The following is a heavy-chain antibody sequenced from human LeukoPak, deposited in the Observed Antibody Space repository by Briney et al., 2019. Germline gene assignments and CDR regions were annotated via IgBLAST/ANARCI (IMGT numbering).Heavy chain of an antibody. J-gene: IGHJ4*02. CDR3: AREGMRGYSYGYFDY. CDR1: GFTFDDYA. CDR2: ISWNSGSI. V-gene: IGHV3-9*01. D-gene: IGHD5-18*01. Sequence: GRSLRLSCAASGFTFDDYAMHWVRQAPGKGLEWVSGISWNSGSIGYADSVKGRFTISRDNAKNSLYLQMNSLRAEDTAVYYCAREGMRGYSYGYFDYWGQGTLVTVSS.